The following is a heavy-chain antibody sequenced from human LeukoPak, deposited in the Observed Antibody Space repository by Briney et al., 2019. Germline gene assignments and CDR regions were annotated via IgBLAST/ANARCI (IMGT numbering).Heavy chain of an antibody. CDR2: IYYSGST. V-gene: IGHV4-59*01. CDR3: ARGLPDYYYYYMDV. CDR1: GGSISSYY. D-gene: IGHD5-18*01. J-gene: IGHJ6*03. Sequence: SETLSLTCTVSGGSISSYYWSWIRQPPGKGLEWIGYIYYSGSTNYNPSLKSRVTISVDTSKNQFSLKLSSVTAADTAVYYCARGLPDYYYYYMDVWGKGTTVTISS.